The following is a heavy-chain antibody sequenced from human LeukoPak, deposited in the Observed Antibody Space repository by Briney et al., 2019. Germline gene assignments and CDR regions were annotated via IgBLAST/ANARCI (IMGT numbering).Heavy chain of an antibody. CDR2: ITTSSYI. D-gene: IGHD2/OR15-2a*01. V-gene: IGHV3-21*01. CDR3: ARRAGNSSTYDY. CDR1: GFTFSSNA. J-gene: IGHJ4*02. Sequence: GGSLRLSCAASGFTFSSNAMSWVRQAPGKGLEWVSSITTSSYIYYADSVKGRFTISRDNAKNSLYLQMNSLRAEDTAVYYCARRAGNSSTYDYWGQGTLVTVSS.